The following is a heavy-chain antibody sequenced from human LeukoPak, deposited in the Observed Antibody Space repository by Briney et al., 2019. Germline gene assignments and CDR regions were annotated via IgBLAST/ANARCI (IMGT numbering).Heavy chain of an antibody. CDR1: GFTFSSYA. V-gene: IGHV3-30*01. J-gene: IGHJ4*02. CDR2: ISYDGSNK. D-gene: IGHD4-23*01. CDR3: ARVGWLGERWYFDY. Sequence: PGRSLGLSCAASGFTFSSYAMHWVRQAPGKGLEWVAVISYDGSNKYYADSVKGRFTISRDNSKNTLYLQMNSLRAEDTAVYYCARVGWLGERWYFDYWGQGTLVTVSS.